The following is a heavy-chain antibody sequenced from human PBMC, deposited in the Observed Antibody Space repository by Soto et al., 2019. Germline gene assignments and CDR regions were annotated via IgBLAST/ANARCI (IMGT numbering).Heavy chain of an antibody. CDR1: GFTFSSYA. D-gene: IGHD2-15*01. CDR3: AKRRGAGGHFDY. J-gene: IGHJ4*02. V-gene: IGHV3-23*01. CDR2: MVSIGGST. Sequence: DVQLLESGGGLVQPEGSLRLSCAASGFTFSSYAMGWVRQGPGKGLEWVAMVSIGGSTHYADSVRGRFTISRDNSKNTLSLQMNSLTAEDTAVYFCAKRRGAGGHFDYWGQGAPVTVSS.